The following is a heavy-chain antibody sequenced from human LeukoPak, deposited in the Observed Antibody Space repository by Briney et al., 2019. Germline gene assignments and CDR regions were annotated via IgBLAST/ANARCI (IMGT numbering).Heavy chain of an antibody. Sequence: GASLKISCKGSGYSFTSYWIGWVRPMPGKGLEWMGIIYPGDSDTRSSPSFQGQVTISADKSISTAYLQWSSLKASDTAMYYCARQDVTSEQQLYGPYLFDYWGQGTLVTVSS. D-gene: IGHD6-13*01. CDR3: ARQDVTSEQQLYGPYLFDY. V-gene: IGHV5-51*01. CDR2: IYPGDSDT. CDR1: GYSFTSYW. J-gene: IGHJ4*02.